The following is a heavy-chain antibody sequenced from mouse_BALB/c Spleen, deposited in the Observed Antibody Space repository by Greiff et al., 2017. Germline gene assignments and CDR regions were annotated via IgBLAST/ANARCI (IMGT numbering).Heavy chain of an antibody. D-gene: IGHD1-1*01. J-gene: IGHJ3*01. Sequence: QVQLQQSGAELAKPGASVKMSCKASGYTFTSYWMHWVKQRPGQGLEWIGYINPSTGYTEYNQKFKDKATLTADKSSSTAYMQLSSLTSEDSAVYYCARGPYYYGSSYRSAWFAYWGQGTLVTVSA. CDR3: ARGPYYYGSSYRSAWFAY. V-gene: IGHV1-7*01. CDR2: INPSTGYT. CDR1: GYTFTSYW.